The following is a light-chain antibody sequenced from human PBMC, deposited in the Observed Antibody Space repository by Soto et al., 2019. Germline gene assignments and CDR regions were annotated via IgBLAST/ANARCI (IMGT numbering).Light chain of an antibody. V-gene: IGKV3-11*02. CDR2: DAY. J-gene: IGKJ5*01. CDR1: QSFRGL. Sequence: EVVLTQSPVTLSLSPGERATLSCRASQSFRGLLAWYQQKPGQPPRLLIYDAYNRATGIPSRFSGSGSGRGFTFIFGWLEPEDSAVYYCLQRRMWPITFGQGTRLEIK. CDR3: LQRRMWPIT.